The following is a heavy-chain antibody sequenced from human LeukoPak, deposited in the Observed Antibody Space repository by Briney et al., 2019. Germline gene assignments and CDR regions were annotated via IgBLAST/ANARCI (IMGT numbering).Heavy chain of an antibody. CDR2: ISAYNGNT. CDR1: GYTFTSYG. J-gene: IGHJ4*02. CDR3: AREGRITMVRGVPIDY. V-gene: IGHV1-18*01. Sequence: PWASVKVSCKASGYTFTSYGISWVRQAPGQGLEWMGWISAYNGNTNYAQKLQGRVTMTTDTSTSTAYMELRSLRSDDTAVYYCAREGRITMVRGVPIDYWGQGTLVTVSS. D-gene: IGHD3-10*01.